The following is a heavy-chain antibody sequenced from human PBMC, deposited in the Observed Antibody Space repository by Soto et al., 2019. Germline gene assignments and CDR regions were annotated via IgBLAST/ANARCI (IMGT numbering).Heavy chain of an antibody. CDR1: GGSISSSSYY. V-gene: IGHV4-39*01. D-gene: IGHD2-2*01. Sequence: PSETLSLTCTVSGGSISSSSYYWGWIRHPPGKGLEWIGSIYYSGSSYYNPSLKSRVTISVDTSKNQFSLKLSSVTAADTAVYYCARLGYCSSTSCRGYYYYYGMDVWGQGTTVTVSS. CDR2: IYYSGSS. CDR3: ARLGYCSSTSCRGYYYYYGMDV. J-gene: IGHJ6*02.